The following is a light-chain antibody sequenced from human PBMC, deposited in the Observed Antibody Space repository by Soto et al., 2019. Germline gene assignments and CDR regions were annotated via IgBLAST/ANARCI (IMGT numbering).Light chain of an antibody. Sequence: QSVRTQPPSASGTAGQRVTISCSGSSSNIGSNTVNWYQQLPGTAPKLLIFRNSQRPSGVPDRFSASKSGASASLAISGLRPEDEAEYYCAACDDSLSGYVFGTGTEVTVL. CDR2: RNS. V-gene: IGLV1-47*01. CDR1: SSNIGSNT. CDR3: AACDDSLSGYV. J-gene: IGLJ1*01.